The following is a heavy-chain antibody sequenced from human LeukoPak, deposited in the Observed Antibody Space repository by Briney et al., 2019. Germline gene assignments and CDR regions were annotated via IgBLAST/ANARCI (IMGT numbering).Heavy chain of an antibody. J-gene: IGHJ1*01. CDR2: IYYSGST. V-gene: IGHV4-39*01. CDR1: GGSVSSSSHY. Sequence: PSETLSLTCTDSGGSVSSSSHYWNWIRQPPGKGLEWIGSIYYSGSTNYNPSLQSRVTISVDTSKNQFSLRLSSVTAADTAMYYCARRDCSGGSCYFQPWGQGTLVTVSS. D-gene: IGHD2-15*01. CDR3: ARRDCSGGSCYFQP.